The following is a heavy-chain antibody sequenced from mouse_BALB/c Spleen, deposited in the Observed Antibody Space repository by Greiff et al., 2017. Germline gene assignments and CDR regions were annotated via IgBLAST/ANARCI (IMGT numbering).Heavy chain of an antibody. CDR1: GYSFTSYY. Sequence: QVQLQQPGAELVRPGASVKLSCKASGYSFTSYYMYWVKQRPGQGLEWIGEINPSNGGTNFNEKFKSKATLTVDKSSSTAYMQLSSLTSEDSAVYYCTRAGDYYGSSSAWFAYWGQGTLVTVSA. V-gene: IGHV1S81*02. CDR2: INPSNGGT. CDR3: TRAGDYYGSSSAWFAY. D-gene: IGHD1-1*01. J-gene: IGHJ3*01.